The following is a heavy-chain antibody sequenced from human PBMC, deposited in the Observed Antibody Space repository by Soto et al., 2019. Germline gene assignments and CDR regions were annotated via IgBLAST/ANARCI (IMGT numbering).Heavy chain of an antibody. CDR3: ARVESSRRWVMHA. D-gene: IGHD6-19*01. J-gene: IGHJ6*02. CDR1: GGTFSSYT. CDR2: IIPILGIA. Sequence: QVQLVQSGAEVKKPGSSVKVSCKASGGTFSSYTISWVRQAPGQGLEWMGRIIPILGIANYARKFQCRVTITPDKNTSTAYMEVSSVRSKNTAVYYCARVESSRRWVMHAWGQETTVT. V-gene: IGHV1-69*02.